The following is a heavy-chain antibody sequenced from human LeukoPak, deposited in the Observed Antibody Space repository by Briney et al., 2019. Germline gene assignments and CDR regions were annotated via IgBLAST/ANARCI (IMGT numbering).Heavy chain of an antibody. CDR2: IYYSGST. J-gene: IGHJ6*02. V-gene: IGHV4-59*08. CDR1: GGSISSYY. CDR3: ARVRKDAYYGMDV. Sequence: PSETLSPTCTVSGGSISSYYWSWIRQPPGKGLEWIGYIYYSGSTNYNPSLKSRVTISVDTSKNQFSLKLSSVTAADTAVYYCARVRKDAYYGMDVWGQGTTVTVSS.